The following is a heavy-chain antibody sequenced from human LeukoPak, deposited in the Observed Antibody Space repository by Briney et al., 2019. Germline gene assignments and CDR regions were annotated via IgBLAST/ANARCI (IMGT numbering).Heavy chain of an antibody. D-gene: IGHD3-9*01. V-gene: IGHV3-30*03. Sequence: GGSLRLSCAASGFTFTSYGMHWVRQAPGKGLEWVAVISYDGSNKYYADSVKGRFTISRDNAKNSLYLQMNSLRDGDTAVYYCARGPRYYDILTGYYPTDAFDIWGHETMVTVSS. CDR1: GFTFTSYG. CDR2: ISYDGSNK. CDR3: ARGPRYYDILTGYYPTDAFDI. J-gene: IGHJ3*02.